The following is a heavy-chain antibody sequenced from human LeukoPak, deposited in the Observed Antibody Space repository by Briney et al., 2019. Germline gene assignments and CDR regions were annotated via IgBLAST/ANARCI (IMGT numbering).Heavy chain of an antibody. CDR1: GFTFSSYG. J-gene: IGHJ3*02. Sequence: PGGSLRLSCAASGFTFSSYGMHWVRQAPGKGLEWVAVIWYDGSNKYYADSVKGRFTISRDNSKNTLYLQMNSLRAEDTAVYYYARANYYGSGSSTYDAFDIWGQGTMVTVSS. CDR2: IWYDGSNK. CDR3: ARANYYGSGSSTYDAFDI. D-gene: IGHD3-10*01. V-gene: IGHV3-33*01.